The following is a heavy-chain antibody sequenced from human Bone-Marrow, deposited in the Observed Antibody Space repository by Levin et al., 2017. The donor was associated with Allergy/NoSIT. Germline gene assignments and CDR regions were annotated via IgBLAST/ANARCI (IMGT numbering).Heavy chain of an antibody. J-gene: IGHJ6*02. Sequence: TSETLSLTCSVSGGSVSSGTYYWSWIRRPPGTGLEWIGYINYRGVTKYNPSLKSRVTISVDTSKNEFSLKVTSVTAADTAVYYCARNRIIVSGGNDYYYGMDVWGQGTTVTVSS. D-gene: IGHD5/OR15-5a*01. V-gene: IGHV4-61*01. CDR2: INYRGVT. CDR3: ARNRIIVSGGNDYYYGMDV. CDR1: GGSVSSGTYY.